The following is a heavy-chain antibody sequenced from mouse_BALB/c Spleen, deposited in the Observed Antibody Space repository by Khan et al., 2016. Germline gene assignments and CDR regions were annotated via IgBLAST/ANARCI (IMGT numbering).Heavy chain of an antibody. D-gene: IGHD1-1*01. CDR3: ARERGYYHSSSWYFDV. CDR1: DYTFTTYW. Sequence: QVQLQQSGAELAKPGASVKMSCKASDYTFTTYWMHWVKQRPGQGLEWIGYINPSTGSTEYNQRFKDKATLAADKSSSTAYMQLSSLTSEDSAVDYDARERGYYHSSSWYFDVWGAGTTVTVSS. CDR2: INPSTGST. V-gene: IGHV1-7*01. J-gene: IGHJ1*01.